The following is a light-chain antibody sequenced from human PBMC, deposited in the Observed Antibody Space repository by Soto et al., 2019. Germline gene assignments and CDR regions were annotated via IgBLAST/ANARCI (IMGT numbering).Light chain of an antibody. CDR3: QQYHNLPRT. V-gene: IGKV1-33*01. Sequence: DSQLTQSPSSLSASVGDRVTITCQASRDINNYLVWYQQKPGKAPKFLIFDASILETGVPSRFRGSGSGTDFTFTISSLQPEDIATYYCQQYHNLPRTFGQGTKVDIK. J-gene: IGKJ1*01. CDR2: DAS. CDR1: RDINNY.